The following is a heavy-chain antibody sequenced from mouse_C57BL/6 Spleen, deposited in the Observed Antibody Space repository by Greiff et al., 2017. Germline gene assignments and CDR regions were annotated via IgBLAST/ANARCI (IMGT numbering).Heavy chain of an antibody. D-gene: IGHD1-1*01. CDR2: INYDGSST. CDR1: GFTFSDYY. J-gene: IGHJ4*01. Sequence: EVQVVESEGGLVQPGSSMKLSCTASGFTFSDYYMAWVRQVPEKGLEWVANINYDGSSTYYLDSLKSRFIISRDNAKNILYLQMSSLKSEDTATYYCARGGDVTTVVAPGYAMDYWGQGTSVTVSS. V-gene: IGHV5-16*01. CDR3: ARGGDVTTVVAPGYAMDY.